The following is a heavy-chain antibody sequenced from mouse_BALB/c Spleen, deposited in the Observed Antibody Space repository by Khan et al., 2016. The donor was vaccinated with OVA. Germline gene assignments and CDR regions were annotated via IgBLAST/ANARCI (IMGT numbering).Heavy chain of an antibody. Sequence: QVQLQQSGAELVRPGASVKLSCKTSGYIFTNYWIHWLKQRPGQGLEWIARINPGTVSTNYNEKFKDRATLTADKSSSTAYMQLRSLNCEDSAVYARESWVNYVGGWFAYWGQGNLVTVSA. CDR2: INPGTVST. CDR3: ESWVNYVGGWFAY. V-gene: IGHV1S132*01. CDR1: GYIFTNYW. D-gene: IGHD2-4*01. J-gene: IGHJ3*01.